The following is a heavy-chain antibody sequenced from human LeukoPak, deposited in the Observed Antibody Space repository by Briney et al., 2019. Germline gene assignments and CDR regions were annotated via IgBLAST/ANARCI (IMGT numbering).Heavy chain of an antibody. J-gene: IGHJ4*02. Sequence: SETLSLTCTVSGDSIRSNNYYWGWIRQPPGKGPEWIGSIYDTGSTFYNPSLRSRVTISVDTSKNQFSLKLNSVTAADTAVYYCARSKGNYCSGGTCPGRLFDCWGQGTLVTVSS. CDR2: IYDTGST. V-gene: IGHV4-39*07. D-gene: IGHD2-15*01. CDR3: ARSKGNYCSGGTCPGRLFDC. CDR1: GDSIRSNNYY.